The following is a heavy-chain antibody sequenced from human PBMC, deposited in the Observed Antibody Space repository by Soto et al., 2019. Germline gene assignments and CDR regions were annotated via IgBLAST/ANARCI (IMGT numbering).Heavy chain of an antibody. V-gene: IGHV1-18*04. Sequence: VQLVQSEAEVKKPGASVXVSCKASGYTFTSXGXXXXXQAPXXXXXXXAWISAYNGNTNYAQKLQGRVTMTTDTSTSTAYMELRSLRSDDTAVYYCARAHVDTAKNSFDYWGQGTLVTVSS. J-gene: IGHJ4*02. D-gene: IGHD5-18*01. CDR1: GYTFTSXG. CDR3: ARAHVDTAKNSFDY. CDR2: ISAYNGNT.